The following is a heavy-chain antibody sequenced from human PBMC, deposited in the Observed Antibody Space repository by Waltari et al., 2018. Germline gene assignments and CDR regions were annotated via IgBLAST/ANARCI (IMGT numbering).Heavy chain of an antibody. V-gene: IGHV5-51*01. CDR2: ICPGDSDT. CDR1: GYSFINYW. J-gene: IGHJ3*02. Sequence: EVQLVQSGAEVKEPGEFLKISCKGSGYSFINYWIAWVRQMPGKGLEWMGAICPGDSDTRYRPSFHGQVTISADKSINTACLQWSTLKASDTAIYYCARRGYCGGDCYIDIWGQGTMVTVSS. D-gene: IGHD2-21*01. CDR3: ARRGYCGGDCYIDI.